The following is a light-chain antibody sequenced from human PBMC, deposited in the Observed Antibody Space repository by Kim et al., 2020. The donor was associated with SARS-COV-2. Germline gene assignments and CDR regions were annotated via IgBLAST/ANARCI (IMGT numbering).Light chain of an antibody. V-gene: IGKV1-27*01. CDR3: QQCRGAPWT. CDR2: AAS. Sequence: AAVGDRGTITCRARQGINNYLAGYQQKPGKVPKLLRYAASALQSGVPSRFSGSGCGTDFTLTITSLQPEDVAAYYCQQCRGAPWTFGQGTKVDIK. J-gene: IGKJ1*01. CDR1: QGINNY.